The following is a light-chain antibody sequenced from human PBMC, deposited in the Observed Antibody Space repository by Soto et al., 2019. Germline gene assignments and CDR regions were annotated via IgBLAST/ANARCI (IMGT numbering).Light chain of an antibody. J-gene: IGLJ2*01. V-gene: IGLV1-40*01. CDR1: SSNIGAGYD. CDR2: GNT. CDR3: QSHDSSLSGVL. Sequence: QPVLTQPPSVSGAPGQTVTISCTGSSSNIGAGYDVHWYQQLPGTAPKLLIYGNTNRPSGVPDRFSGSKSGTSASLAITGLQAEDEADYYCQSHDSSLSGVLFGGGTKLTVL.